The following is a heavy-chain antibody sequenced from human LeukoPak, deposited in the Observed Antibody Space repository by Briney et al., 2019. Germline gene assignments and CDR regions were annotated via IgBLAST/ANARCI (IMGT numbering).Heavy chain of an antibody. D-gene: IGHD4-23*01. CDR1: GFTFSNYA. V-gene: IGHV3-23*01. Sequence: PGGSLRLSCAASGFTFSNYAMSWVRQAPGKGLEWVSVISGSGGTTYSADSVKGRFTISRDNSKNTLYLQMNGLRAEDTAAYYCARERGSSGGNTNGYFDYWGQGALVTVSS. J-gene: IGHJ4*02. CDR2: ISGSGGTT. CDR3: ARERGSSGGNTNGYFDY.